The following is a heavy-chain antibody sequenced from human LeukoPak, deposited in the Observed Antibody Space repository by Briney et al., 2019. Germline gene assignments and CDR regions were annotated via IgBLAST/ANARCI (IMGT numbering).Heavy chain of an antibody. J-gene: IGHJ6*03. Sequence: PSETLSLTCTVSGGSISSSSYHWGWIRQPPGKGLEWIGSIYYSGSTYYNPSLKSRVTISVDTSKNQFSLKLSSVTAADTAVYYCARVADYGGNGGYYYYYYMDVWGKGTTVTVSS. CDR2: IYYSGST. CDR3: ARVADYGGNGGYYYYYYMDV. CDR1: GGSISSSSYH. V-gene: IGHV4-39*07. D-gene: IGHD4-23*01.